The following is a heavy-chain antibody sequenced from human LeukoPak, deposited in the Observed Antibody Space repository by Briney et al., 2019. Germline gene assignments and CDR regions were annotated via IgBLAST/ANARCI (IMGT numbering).Heavy chain of an antibody. J-gene: IGHJ6*02. D-gene: IGHD3-22*01. V-gene: IGHV1-18*01. CDR3: ARCDYDSSGYYSDYGMDV. CDR2: ISAYNGNT. Sequence: ASVKVSCKASGYTFTSYGISWVRQAPGQGLEWMGWISAYNGNTNYAQKLQGRVTMTTDTSTSTAYMGLRSLRSDDTAVYYCARCDYDSSGYYSDYGMDVWGQGTTVTVSS. CDR1: GYTFTSYG.